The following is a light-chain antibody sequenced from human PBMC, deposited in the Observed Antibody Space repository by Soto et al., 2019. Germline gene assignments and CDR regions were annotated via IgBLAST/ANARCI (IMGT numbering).Light chain of an antibody. CDR3: SSYTGSSINTVV. Sequence: QSVLTQPPSASGSPGQSVTISCTGTSSDVGGYNYVSWYQQYPGKAPKLMIYEVSKRPSGVPDRFSGSKSGNTASLTISGLQAEDEAEYYCSSYTGSSINTVVFGGGTKLTVL. V-gene: IGLV2-8*01. CDR1: SSDVGGYNY. J-gene: IGLJ2*01. CDR2: EVS.